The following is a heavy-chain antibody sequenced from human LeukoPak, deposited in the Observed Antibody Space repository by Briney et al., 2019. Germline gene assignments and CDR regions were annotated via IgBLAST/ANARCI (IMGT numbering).Heavy chain of an antibody. J-gene: IGHJ4*02. Sequence: GGSLRLSCAASGFTFSSYSMNWVRQAPGKGLEWVSYISSSSSTIYYADSVKGRFTISRDNAKNSLYLQMNSLRAEDMALYYCAKVSVPAAIYGEFDYWGQGTLVTVSS. CDR3: AKVSVPAAIYGEFDY. V-gene: IGHV3-48*04. CDR1: GFTFSSYS. CDR2: ISSSSSTI. D-gene: IGHD2-2*02.